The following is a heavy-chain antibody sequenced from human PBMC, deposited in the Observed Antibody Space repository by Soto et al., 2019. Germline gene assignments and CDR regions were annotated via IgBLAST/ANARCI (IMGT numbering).Heavy chain of an antibody. CDR2: ISAYNGNT. Sequence: QVQLVQSGAEVKKPGASVKVSCKASGYTFNSYGISWVRQAPGQGLEWMGWISAYNGNTKYAQKAQGXVXXXTXXSTSTAYMELRSLRSDDTAVYYCARDPALGGPFDYWGQGTLVTVSS. CDR1: GYTFNSYG. CDR3: ARDPALGGPFDY. D-gene: IGHD3-16*01. J-gene: IGHJ4*02. V-gene: IGHV1-18*01.